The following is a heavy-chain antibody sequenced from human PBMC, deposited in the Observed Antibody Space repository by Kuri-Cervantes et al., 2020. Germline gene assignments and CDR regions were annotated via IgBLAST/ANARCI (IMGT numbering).Heavy chain of an antibody. Sequence: GGSLRLSCAASGFTFSSYGMHWVRQAPGKGLEWVAVIWYDGSNKYYADSVKGRFTISRDNSKNTLYLQMNSLRAEDTAVYYCTRGRFNTRGYYGMDVWGQGTTVTVSS. V-gene: IGHV3-33*01. D-gene: IGHD2-2*01. CDR2: IWYDGSNK. CDR1: GFTFSSYG. CDR3: TRGRFNTRGYYGMDV. J-gene: IGHJ6*02.